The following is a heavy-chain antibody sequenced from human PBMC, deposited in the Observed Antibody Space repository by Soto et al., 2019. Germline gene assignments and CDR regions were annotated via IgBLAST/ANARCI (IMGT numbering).Heavy chain of an antibody. J-gene: IGHJ4*01. CDR1: GFTFSTYG. D-gene: IGHD1-26*01. CDR3: AKETTIRRGQRLFDY. V-gene: IGHV3-30*18. Sequence: QVQLVESGGGVVQPGRSLRLSCAASGFTFSTYGMHWVRQAPGKGLEWVTVISSDGNNKYYSDSVKGRFTVSRDNPKNLLYLQMNSLRAEDTAVYYCAKETTIRRGQRLFDYWGHGTLVTVSS. CDR2: ISSDGNNK.